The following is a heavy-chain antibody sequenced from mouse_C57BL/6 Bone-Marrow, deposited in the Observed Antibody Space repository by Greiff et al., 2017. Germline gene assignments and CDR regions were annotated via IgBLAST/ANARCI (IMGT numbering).Heavy chain of an antibody. V-gene: IGHV5-17*01. D-gene: IGHD2-3*01. CDR1: GFTFSDYG. J-gene: IGHJ1*03. CDR3: ARDGYYFYWYFDV. CDR2: ISSGSSTI. Sequence: EVMLVESGGGLVKPGGSLKLSCAASGFTFSDYGMHWVRQAPEKGLEWVAYISSGSSTIYYAATVKGRFTISRDNAKNNLFLQMTSLRSEDTAMYYCARDGYYFYWYFDVWGTGTTVTVSS.